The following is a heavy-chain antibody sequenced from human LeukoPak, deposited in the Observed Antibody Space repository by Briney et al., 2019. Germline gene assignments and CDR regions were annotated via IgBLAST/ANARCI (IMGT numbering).Heavy chain of an antibody. J-gene: IGHJ6*04. CDR2: ISAYNGNT. CDR3: ARDQDSAAGGMDV. Sequence: SVKISCKASGYTFPSYGISWVRQAPGQGLEWMGGISAYNGNTNYAQKLQGRVTMTTDTSTSTAYMELRSLRSDDTAVYYCARDQDSAAGGMDVWGKGTTVTVSS. CDR1: GYTFPSYG. D-gene: IGHD6-13*01. V-gene: IGHV1-18*04.